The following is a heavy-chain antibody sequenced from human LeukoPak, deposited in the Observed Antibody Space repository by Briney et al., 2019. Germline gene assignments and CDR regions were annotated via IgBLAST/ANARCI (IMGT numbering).Heavy chain of an antibody. Sequence: SETLSLTCTVSGGSISSSSYYWGWIRQPPGKGLEWIGSIYYSGSTYYNPSLKSRVTISVDTSKNQFSLKLSSVTAADTAAYYCARILTGCLDYWGQGTLVTVSS. CDR1: GGSISSSSYY. CDR3: ARILTGCLDY. D-gene: IGHD3-9*01. CDR2: IYYSGST. J-gene: IGHJ4*02. V-gene: IGHV4-39*07.